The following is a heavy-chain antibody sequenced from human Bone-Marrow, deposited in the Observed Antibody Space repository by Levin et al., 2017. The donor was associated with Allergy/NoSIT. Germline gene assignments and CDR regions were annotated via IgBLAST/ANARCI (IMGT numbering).Heavy chain of an antibody. D-gene: IGHD2-15*01. V-gene: IGHV3-23*01. Sequence: LAGGSLRLSCAASGFTFSNYAMSWVRQAPGRGLEWVSSISASGDNTYYADSVRGQFTISRDNSKNTLLLQLSSLRAEDTALYYCAKMSVRCSGGRCYSGDLDYWGQGTLVSVSS. CDR3: AKMSVRCSGGRCYSGDLDY. CDR1: GFTFSNYA. CDR2: ISASGDNT. J-gene: IGHJ4*02.